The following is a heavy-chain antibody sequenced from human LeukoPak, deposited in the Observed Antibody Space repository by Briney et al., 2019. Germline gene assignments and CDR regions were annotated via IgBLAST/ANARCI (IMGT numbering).Heavy chain of an antibody. Sequence: AGSLRLSCAASGFTFSSYAMSWVRQAPGKGLERVSAISGSGGSTYYADSVKGRFTISRDNSKNTLYLQMNSLRADDTAVYYCAKPAIEARPYCSGGSCYSRGFDPWGQGTLVTVSP. CDR3: AKPAIEARPYCSGGSCYSRGFDP. D-gene: IGHD2-15*01. J-gene: IGHJ5*02. CDR1: GFTFSSYA. V-gene: IGHV3-23*01. CDR2: ISGSGGST.